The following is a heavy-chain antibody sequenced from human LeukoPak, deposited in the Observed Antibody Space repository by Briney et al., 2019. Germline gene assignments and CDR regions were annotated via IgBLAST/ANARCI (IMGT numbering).Heavy chain of an antibody. CDR2: FIPIFGTA. V-gene: IGHV1-69*05. Sequence: SVKASCKASGGTLSSYAISWVRQAPGQGLEWMGGFIPIFGTANYAQKFQGRVTITKDESTSTAYMELSSLRSEDTAVYYCASPYSSGWYAEHEPFDYWGQGTLVTVSS. CDR3: ASPYSSGWYAEHEPFDY. D-gene: IGHD6-19*01. CDR1: GGTLSSYA. J-gene: IGHJ4*02.